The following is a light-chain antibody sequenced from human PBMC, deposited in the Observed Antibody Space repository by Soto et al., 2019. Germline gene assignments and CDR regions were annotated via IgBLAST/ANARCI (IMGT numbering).Light chain of an antibody. CDR2: GAS. J-gene: IGKJ2*01. CDR3: QKYNNSPYT. Sequence: EIVMTQSPATLAVSPGERAALSSRASKSVSSSFAWYQQKPGQAPRLLIYGASSRATGTPARFSGSGSGTEFTLTISSLHSEDFAVYYCQKYNNSPYTFGLGTKLEMK. CDR1: KSVSSS. V-gene: IGKV3-15*01.